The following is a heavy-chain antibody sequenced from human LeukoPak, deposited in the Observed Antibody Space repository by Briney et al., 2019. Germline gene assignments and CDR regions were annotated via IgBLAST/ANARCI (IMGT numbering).Heavy chain of an antibody. CDR2: ISAYNGNT. D-gene: IGHD6-25*01. Sequence: ASVKVSCKASGYTFTSYGISWVRQAPGQGLEWMGWISAYNGNTNYAQKLQGRVTMTTDTSTSTAYMELRSLRSDDTAVYYCARLRLPGIAATRWFDPWGQGTLVTVSS. CDR1: GYTFTSYG. V-gene: IGHV1-18*01. J-gene: IGHJ5*02. CDR3: ARLRLPGIAATRWFDP.